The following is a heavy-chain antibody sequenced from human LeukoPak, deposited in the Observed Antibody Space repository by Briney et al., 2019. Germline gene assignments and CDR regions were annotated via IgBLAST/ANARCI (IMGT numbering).Heavy chain of an antibody. CDR1: GFTFSSYA. D-gene: IGHD3-22*01. J-gene: IGHJ4*02. Sequence: GGSLRLSCAASGFTFSSYAMNWVRQAPGKGLEWVAGISDTGDRTFYADPVKGRFTISRDNSENTLYLQMRVLRADDTAVYYCAKXXPSNYFDSRGYWRYWGQGTLVTVSS. V-gene: IGHV3-23*01. CDR3: AKXXPSNYFDSRGYWRY. CDR2: ISDTGDRT.